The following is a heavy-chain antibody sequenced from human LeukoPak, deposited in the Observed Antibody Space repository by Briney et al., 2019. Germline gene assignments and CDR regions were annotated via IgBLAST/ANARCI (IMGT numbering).Heavy chain of an antibody. J-gene: IGHJ5*02. V-gene: IGHV4-4*07. CDR2: IYTSGRT. Sequence: SETLSLTCTVSGGSISSYYWSWIRQPAGRGLECIGRIYTSGRTHYNPSLKSRVTMSVDTSKNQFSLKLSSVTAADTAVYYCARERDYGDYITFYWFDPWGQGTLVTASS. D-gene: IGHD4-17*01. CDR3: ARERDYGDYITFYWFDP. CDR1: GGSISSYY.